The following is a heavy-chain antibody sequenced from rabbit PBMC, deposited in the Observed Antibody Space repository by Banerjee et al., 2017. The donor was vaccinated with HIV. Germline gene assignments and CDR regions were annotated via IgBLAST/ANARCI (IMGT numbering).Heavy chain of an antibody. CDR2: INTSTGNT. Sequence: QEQLEESGGDLVKPEGSLTLTCTASGFSFSNKYVMCWVRQAPGKGLEWIACINTSTGNTVYASWAKGRFTISKTSSTTVTLQMTSLTAADTATYSCARAAYSSSSGCSHFNLWGPGTLVTVS. CDR3: ARAAYSSSSGCSHFNL. V-gene: IGHV1S45*01. CDR1: GFSFSNKYV. J-gene: IGHJ4*01. D-gene: IGHD1-1*01.